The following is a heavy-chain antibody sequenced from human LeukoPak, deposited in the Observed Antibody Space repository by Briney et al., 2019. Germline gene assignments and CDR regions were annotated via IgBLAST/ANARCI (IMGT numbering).Heavy chain of an antibody. D-gene: IGHD3-22*01. CDR1: GGSFSGYY. Sequence: PSETLSLTCAVYGGSFSGYYWSWIRQPPGKGLEWIGEINHSGSTNYNPSLKSRVTIPVDTSKNQFSLKLSSVTAADTAVYYCARSLIRWYYDSSGYLDYWGQGTLVTVSP. J-gene: IGHJ4*02. CDR2: INHSGST. CDR3: ARSLIRWYYDSSGYLDY. V-gene: IGHV4-34*01.